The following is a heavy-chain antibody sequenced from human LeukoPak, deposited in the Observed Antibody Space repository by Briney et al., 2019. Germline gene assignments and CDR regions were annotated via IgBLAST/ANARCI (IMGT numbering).Heavy chain of an antibody. J-gene: IGHJ4*02. CDR3: ARDSAHGGNLN. D-gene: IGHD4-23*01. CDR1: GFTFSNAW. Sequence: GGSLRLSCATSGFTFSNAWMSWVRQAPGKGLEWVGRIKSETDGGTTDYAAPVKGRFTISRDDSKNTLYLQMNSLKTEDTAVYYCARDSAHGGNLNWGQGTLVTVSS. V-gene: IGHV3-15*01. CDR2: IKSETDGGTT.